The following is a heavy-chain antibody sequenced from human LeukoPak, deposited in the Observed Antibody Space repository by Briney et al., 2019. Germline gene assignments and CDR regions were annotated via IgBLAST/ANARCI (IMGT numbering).Heavy chain of an antibody. CDR3: ARDGDSSGYHLDY. Sequence: SETLSLTCTVSGGSISSSSYYWGWIRQPPGKGLEWIGSIYYSGSTNYNPSLKSRVTMSVDTSKNQFSLKLSSVTAADTAVYYCARDGDSSGYHLDYWGQGTLVTVSS. CDR2: IYYSGST. V-gene: IGHV4-39*07. J-gene: IGHJ4*02. D-gene: IGHD3-22*01. CDR1: GGSISSSSYY.